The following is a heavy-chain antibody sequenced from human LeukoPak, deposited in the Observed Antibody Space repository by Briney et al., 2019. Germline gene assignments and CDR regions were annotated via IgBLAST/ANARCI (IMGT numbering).Heavy chain of an antibody. V-gene: IGHV1-8*01. CDR3: ARGSVDTAMDFYYYYYMDV. Sequence: EASVKVSCKASGYTFTSYDINWVRQATGQGLEWMGWMNPNSGNTGYAQKFQGRVTMTRNTSISTAYMELSSLRSEDTAVYYCARGSVDTAMDFYYYYYMDVWGKGTTVTISS. J-gene: IGHJ6*03. CDR2: MNPNSGNT. D-gene: IGHD5-18*01. CDR1: GYTFTSYD.